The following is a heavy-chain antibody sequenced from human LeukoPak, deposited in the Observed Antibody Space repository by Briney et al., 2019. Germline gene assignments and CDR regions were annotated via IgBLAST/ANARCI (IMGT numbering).Heavy chain of an antibody. CDR2: IRYDGSNK. CDR1: GFTFSSYD. Sequence: GSLRLSCAASGFTFSSYDIHWVRQAPGKGLEWVAFIRYDGSNKKYADSVRGRFTISRDNSKNTLYPQMNSLRAEDTAVYFCAKGSKAVLFTRDHYMDVWGKGTTVTISS. V-gene: IGHV3-30*02. D-gene: IGHD6-19*01. CDR3: AKGSKAVLFTRDHYMDV. J-gene: IGHJ6*03.